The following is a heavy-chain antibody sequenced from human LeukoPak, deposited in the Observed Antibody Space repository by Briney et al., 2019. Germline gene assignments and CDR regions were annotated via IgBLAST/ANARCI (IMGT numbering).Heavy chain of an antibody. CDR3: ARDQGLTAPPPYGLDV. CDR1: GGTFSSYA. V-gene: IGHV1-69*06. J-gene: IGHJ6*02. Sequence: SVKVSCKASGGTFSSYAISWVRQAPGQGLEWMGGIIPIFGTANYAQKFQGRVTITADTSTSTVYMELSSLRSEETAVYYCARDQGLTAPPPYGLDVWGQGTTVIVSS. D-gene: IGHD5-18*01. CDR2: IIPIFGTA.